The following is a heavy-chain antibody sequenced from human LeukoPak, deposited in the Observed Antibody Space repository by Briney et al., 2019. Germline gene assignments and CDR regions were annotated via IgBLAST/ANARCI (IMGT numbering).Heavy chain of an antibody. CDR3: AKDGDTMSGTYYYDMDV. J-gene: IGHJ6*03. CDR1: GFPFSSYS. V-gene: IGHV3-48*01. D-gene: IGHD1-26*01. Sequence: GGSLRLSCAASGFPFSSYSMNWVRQAPGKGLEWVSYIGSRSTTIYYADSVKGRFTISRDNAKNSLYLQMNSLRAEDTAVYYCAKDGDTMSGTYYYDMDVWGKGTTVTIS. CDR2: IGSRSTTI.